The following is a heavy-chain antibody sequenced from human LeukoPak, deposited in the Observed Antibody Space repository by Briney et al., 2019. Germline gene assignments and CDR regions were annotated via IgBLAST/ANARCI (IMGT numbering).Heavy chain of an antibody. CDR3: AREPTYSSSWYYFDY. J-gene: IGHJ4*02. D-gene: IGHD6-13*01. Sequence: PGRSLRLSCAASGFTFSTYVMHWVRQAPGKGLEWVAVIWYDGSNKYYADSVKGRFTISRDNSKNTLYLQMNSLRAEDTAVYYCAREPTYSSSWYYFDYWGQGTLVTVSS. V-gene: IGHV3-33*01. CDR1: GFTFSTYV. CDR2: IWYDGSNK.